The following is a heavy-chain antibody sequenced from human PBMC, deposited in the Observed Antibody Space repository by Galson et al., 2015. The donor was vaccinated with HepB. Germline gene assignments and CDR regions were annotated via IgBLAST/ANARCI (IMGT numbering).Heavy chain of an antibody. D-gene: IGHD3-22*01. CDR3: ARDKHYDSNGYPCMDV. Sequence: SVKVSCKASGYTFTSYGITWVRQVPGQGLEWMGWISAYNGNRNYAQKFQGRVTMTTDTSAGTAYMEVRSLRSDDTAVYYCARDKHYDSNGYPCMDVWGQGTTVTVSS. CDR2: ISAYNGNR. CDR1: GYTFTSYG. V-gene: IGHV1-18*01. J-gene: IGHJ6*02.